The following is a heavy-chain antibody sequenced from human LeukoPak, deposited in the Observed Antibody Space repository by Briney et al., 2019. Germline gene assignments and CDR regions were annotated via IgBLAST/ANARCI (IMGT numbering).Heavy chain of an antibody. Sequence: SETLSLTCTVSGGSISSSGHYWDWIRQPPGKGLEWIGGIYYSGSTDYNPSLQSRVTISADTSKNQFSLRLSSVTAADTAEYYCARRVRGVPFDYWGQGTLVTVSS. CDR3: ARRVRGVPFDY. J-gene: IGHJ4*02. V-gene: IGHV4-39*01. CDR1: GGSISSSGHY. D-gene: IGHD3-10*01. CDR2: IYYSGST.